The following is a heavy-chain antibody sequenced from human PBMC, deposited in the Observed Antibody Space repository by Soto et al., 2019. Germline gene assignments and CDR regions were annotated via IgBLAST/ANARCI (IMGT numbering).Heavy chain of an antibody. D-gene: IGHD2-15*01. CDR1: GFTFDDYA. J-gene: IGHJ6*02. CDR2: ISWNSGSI. V-gene: IGHV3-9*01. Sequence: PGGSLRLSCAASGFTFDDYAMHWVRQAPGKGLEWVSGISWNSGSIGYADSVKGRFTISRDNAKNSLYLQMNSLRAEDTALYYCAKGCGRWYPLCYYYGMDVWGQGTTVTVSS. CDR3: AKGCGRWYPLCYYYGMDV.